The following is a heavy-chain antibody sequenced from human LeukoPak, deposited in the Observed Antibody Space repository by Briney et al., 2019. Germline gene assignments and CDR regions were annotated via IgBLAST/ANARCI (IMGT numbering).Heavy chain of an antibody. J-gene: IGHJ4*02. D-gene: IGHD3-22*01. Sequence: SETLSLTCAVYGGSFSGYYWSWIRQPPGEGLEWIGEINHSGSTNYNPSLKSRVTISVDTSKNQFSLTLRSVTAADTAVYYCARETHYYYDTSGHYDGWGQGTLVTVSS. CDR2: INHSGST. CDR3: ARETHYYYDTSGHYDG. V-gene: IGHV4-34*01. CDR1: GGSFSGYY.